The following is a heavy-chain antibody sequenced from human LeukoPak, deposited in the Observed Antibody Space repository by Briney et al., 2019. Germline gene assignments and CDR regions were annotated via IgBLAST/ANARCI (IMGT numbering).Heavy chain of an antibody. CDR2: ISSSNSFI. CDR3: ATMSTVIRPFDY. J-gene: IGHJ4*02. V-gene: IGHV3-21*01. Sequence: PGGSLRLSCAASGFTFSNSAMSWVRQAPGKGLEWVSSISSSNSFIYYADSVKGRFIVSRDNAKNSVYLQMNSLRAEDTAVYYCATMSTVIRPFDYWGQGTLVTVSS. D-gene: IGHD4-11*01. CDR1: GFTFSNSA.